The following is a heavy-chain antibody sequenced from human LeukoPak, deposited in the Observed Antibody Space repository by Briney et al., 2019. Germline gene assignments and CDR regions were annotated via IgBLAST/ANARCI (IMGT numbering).Heavy chain of an antibody. CDR2: INHSGST. Sequence: SETLSLTCAVYGGSFSGYYWSWIRQPLGKGLEWIGEINHSGSTNYNPSLKSRVTISVDTSKNQFSLKLSSVTAADTAVYYCAVGIAAAGTGWFDPWGQGTLVTVSS. CDR3: AVGIAAAGTGWFDP. D-gene: IGHD6-13*01. V-gene: IGHV4-34*01. CDR1: GGSFSGYY. J-gene: IGHJ5*02.